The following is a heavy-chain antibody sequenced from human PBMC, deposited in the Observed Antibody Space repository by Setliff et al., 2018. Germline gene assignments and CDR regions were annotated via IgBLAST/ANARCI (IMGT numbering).Heavy chain of an antibody. Sequence: SETLSLTCTVSGGPFSGASIWSWIRQPPGKGLEFIGYVYHSGTANYSPSLRSRLTISVDTSKNQFSLKLRSVTAARQGRKTARPDTWGQGTLVTVSS. V-gene: IGHV4-59*01. CDR1: GGPFSGAS. CDR3: RPDT. D-gene: IGHD2-15*01. J-gene: IGHJ4*02. CDR2: VYHSGTA.